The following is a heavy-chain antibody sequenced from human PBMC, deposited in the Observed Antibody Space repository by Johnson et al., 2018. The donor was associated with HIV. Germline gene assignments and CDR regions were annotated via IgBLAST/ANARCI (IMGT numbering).Heavy chain of an antibody. CDR2: ISYDGSNK. Sequence: QVQLVESGGGVVQPGRSLRLSCAASGFTFSSYAMHWVRQAPGKGLEWVAVISYDGSNKYYADSVKGRFTISRDTLKNTLYLQMNSLRAEDTAVYYSGKDRAVAGKGHDAFDIWGQGTMV. CDR1: GFTFSSYA. D-gene: IGHD6-19*01. J-gene: IGHJ3*02. CDR3: GKDRAVAGKGHDAFDI. V-gene: IGHV3-30*04.